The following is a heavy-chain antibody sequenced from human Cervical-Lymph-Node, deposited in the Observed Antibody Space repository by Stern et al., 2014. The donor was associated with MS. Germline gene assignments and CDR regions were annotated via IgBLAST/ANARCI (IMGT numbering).Heavy chain of an antibody. V-gene: IGHV3-7*01. Sequence: EDQLVESGGGLVQPGGSLRLSCAGSGFTFSHYWMTWVRQAPGTGLEWVASINKDGSEKYYVDSLKGRFTISRDNAKNSLYLQMTSLRADDTAVYYCARKTTAKNWGQGTLVTVSS. CDR3: ARKTTAKN. CDR1: GFTFSHYW. J-gene: IGHJ4*02. D-gene: IGHD4-17*01. CDR2: INKDGSEK.